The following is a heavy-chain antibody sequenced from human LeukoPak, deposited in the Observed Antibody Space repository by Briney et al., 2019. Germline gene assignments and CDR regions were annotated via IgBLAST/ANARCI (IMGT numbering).Heavy chain of an antibody. J-gene: IGHJ5*02. Sequence: SETLSLTCAVSGYSISSGYYWGWIRQPPGKGLEWIGSIYHSGSTYYNPSLKSRVTMSVDTSKNQFSLKLSSVTAADTAVYYCARDAYDSSGLLRFLWFDPWGQGTLVTVSS. CDR2: IYHSGST. CDR1: GYSISSGYY. CDR3: ARDAYDSSGLLRFLWFDP. D-gene: IGHD3-22*01. V-gene: IGHV4-38-2*02.